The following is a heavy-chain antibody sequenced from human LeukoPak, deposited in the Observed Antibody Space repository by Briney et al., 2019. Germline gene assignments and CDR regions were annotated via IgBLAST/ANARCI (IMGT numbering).Heavy chain of an antibody. CDR2: INHNGNVN. J-gene: IGHJ6*02. V-gene: IGHV3-7*03. Sequence: GGSMRLSCAASGFTFSSYWMNWARQAPGKGLEWVASINHNGNVNYYVDSVKGRFTISRDNAKNSLYPQMSNLRAEDTAVYFCARGGGLDVWGQGATVTVSS. CDR1: GFTFSSYW. CDR3: ARGGGLDV. D-gene: IGHD3-16*01.